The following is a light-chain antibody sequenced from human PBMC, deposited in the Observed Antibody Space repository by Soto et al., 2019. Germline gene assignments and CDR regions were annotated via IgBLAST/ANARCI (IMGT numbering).Light chain of an antibody. J-gene: IGKJ1*01. CDR3: QQQGGSSDST. CDR2: AAS. CDR1: QGVSSSY. Sequence: AALSLSPGESVTLSCRASQGVSSSYLAWYQQKPSQAPRLLIYAASSRATGIPDRFSGSGSGTDFTLPISRLEAQDFSVEYFQQQGGSSDSTFGQGSKVDIK. V-gene: IGKV3-20*01.